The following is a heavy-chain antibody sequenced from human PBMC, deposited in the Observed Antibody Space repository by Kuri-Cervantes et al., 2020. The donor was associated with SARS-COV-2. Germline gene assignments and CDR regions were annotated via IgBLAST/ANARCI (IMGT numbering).Heavy chain of an antibody. CDR1: GYTFTSYG. V-gene: IGHV1-18*04. Sequence: ASVKVFCKASGYTFTSYGISWVRQAPGQGLEWMGWISAYNGNTNYAQKLQGRVTMTTDTSTSTDYMELRSLRSDDTAVYYCARLPFNYDILTGYYYYYGMAVWGQGTTVTVSS. D-gene: IGHD3-9*01. CDR3: ARLPFNYDILTGYYYYYGMAV. CDR2: ISAYNGNT. J-gene: IGHJ6*01.